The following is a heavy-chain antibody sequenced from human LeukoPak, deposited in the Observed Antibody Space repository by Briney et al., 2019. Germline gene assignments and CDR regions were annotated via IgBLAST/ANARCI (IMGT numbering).Heavy chain of an antibody. D-gene: IGHD2-21*01. CDR2: IYHSGST. J-gene: IGHJ4*02. CDR3: ARAPAYCGGDCAYYFDY. CDR1: GGSISSSNW. V-gene: IGHV4-4*02. Sequence: PSETLSLTCAVSGGSISSSNWWSWVRQPPGKGLEWIGEIYHSGSTNYNPSLKSRVTISVDTSKNQFSLKLSSVTAADTAVYYCARAPAYCGGDCAYYFDYWGQGTLVTVSS.